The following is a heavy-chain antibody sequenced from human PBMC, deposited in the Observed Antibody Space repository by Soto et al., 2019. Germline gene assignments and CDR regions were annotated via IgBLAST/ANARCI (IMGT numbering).Heavy chain of an antibody. V-gene: IGHV4-61*01. CDR2: IYYLGST. J-gene: IGHJ6*03. CDR3: ARGGISHWAYFYYMDV. D-gene: IGHD2-21*01. CDR1: GGSVSSGSYY. Sequence: SETLSLTCTVSGGSVSSGSYYWSWIRQPPGMGLEWIGDIYYLGSTNYNPSLKSRVTMSVDTSKNQFSLTLNSVTAADTATYYCARGGISHWAYFYYMDVWDRGTTVTVS.